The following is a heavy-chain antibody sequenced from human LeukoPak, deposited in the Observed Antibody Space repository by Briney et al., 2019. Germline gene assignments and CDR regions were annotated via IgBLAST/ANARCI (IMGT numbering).Heavy chain of an antibody. CDR2: ISWNSGSI. Sequence: GRSLRLSCAASGFTFDDYAMHWVRQAPGKGLEWVSGISWNSGSIGYADSVKGRFTISRDNAKNSLYLQMNSLRAEDTALYDCAKGQVLHHWGQGTLVTVSS. D-gene: IGHD3-10*01. CDR1: GFTFDDYA. CDR3: AKGQVLHH. V-gene: IGHV3-9*01. J-gene: IGHJ5*02.